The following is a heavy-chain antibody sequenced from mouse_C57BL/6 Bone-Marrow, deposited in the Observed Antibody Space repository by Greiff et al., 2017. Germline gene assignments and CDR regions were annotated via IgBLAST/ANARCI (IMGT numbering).Heavy chain of an antibody. J-gene: IGHJ3*01. D-gene: IGHD2-12*01. CDR2: ISYDGSN. CDR1: GYSITSGYY. CDR3: ARGYYPFAY. V-gene: IGHV3-6*01. Sequence: EVKLMESGPGLVKPSQSLSLTCSVTGYSITSGYYWNWIRQFPGNKLEWMGYISYDGSNNYNPYLKNRISITRDTSKNQFFLKLNSVTDEDTATYYCARGYYPFAYWGQGTLVTVSA.